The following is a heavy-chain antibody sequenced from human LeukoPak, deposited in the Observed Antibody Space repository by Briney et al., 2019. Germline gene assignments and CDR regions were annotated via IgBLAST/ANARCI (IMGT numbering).Heavy chain of an antibody. CDR2: IYHSGST. V-gene: IGHV4-4*02. CDR3: ARDKGPGPNWFDP. Sequence: PSETLSLTCTVSGGSISSSNWWSWVRQPPGKGLEWIGEIYHSGSTNYNPSLKSRVTISVDKSKNQFSLKLSSVTAADTAVYYCARDKGPGPNWFDPWGQGTLVTVSS. J-gene: IGHJ5*02. CDR1: GGSISSSNW.